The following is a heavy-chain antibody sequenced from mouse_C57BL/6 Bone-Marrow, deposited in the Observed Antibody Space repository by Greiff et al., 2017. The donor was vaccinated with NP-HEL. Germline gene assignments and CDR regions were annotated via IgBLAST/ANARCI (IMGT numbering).Heavy chain of an antibody. CDR3: ASLTCYAMDY. CDR2: ISDGGSYT. CDR1: GFTFSSYA. J-gene: IGHJ4*01. Sequence: EVNVVESGGGLVKPGGSLKLSCAASGFTFSSYAMSWVRQTPEKRLEWVATISDGGSYTYYPDNVKGRFTISRDNAKNNLYLQMSHLKSEDTAMYYCASLTCYAMDYWGQGTSVTVSS. V-gene: IGHV5-4*03. D-gene: IGHD1-3*01.